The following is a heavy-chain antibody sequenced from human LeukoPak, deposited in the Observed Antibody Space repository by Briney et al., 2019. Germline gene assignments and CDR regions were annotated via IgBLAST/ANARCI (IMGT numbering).Heavy chain of an antibody. Sequence: GGSLRLSCAASGFTFSSYGMHWVRQAPGKGLEWVAFIRYDGSNKYYADSVKGRFTISRDNSKNTLYLQMNSLRAEDTAVYYSAKDKERESDFYYYMDVWGKGTMVTVSS. V-gene: IGHV3-30*02. CDR3: AKDKERESDFYYYMDV. CDR2: IRYDGSNK. J-gene: IGHJ6*03. CDR1: GFTFSSYG.